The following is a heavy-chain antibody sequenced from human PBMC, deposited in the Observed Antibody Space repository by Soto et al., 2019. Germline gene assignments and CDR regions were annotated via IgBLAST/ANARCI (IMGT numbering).Heavy chain of an antibody. J-gene: IGHJ4*02. V-gene: IGHV1-18*04. Sequence: ASVKVSCKASGYTFTSYGISWVRQAPGQGLEWMGWISTYSGNTGYAQKFQGRITMTTDTPTDTVYMELRSLRSDDTAVYFCARNLFGVIIMGDYWGQGTLVTVSS. CDR1: GYTFTSYG. D-gene: IGHD3-3*01. CDR2: ISTYSGNT. CDR3: ARNLFGVIIMGDY.